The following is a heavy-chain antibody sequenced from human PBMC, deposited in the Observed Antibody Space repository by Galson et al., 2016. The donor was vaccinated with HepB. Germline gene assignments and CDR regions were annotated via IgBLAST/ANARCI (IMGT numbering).Heavy chain of an antibody. CDR3: AGGSGSQYFYYFDY. Sequence: SLRLSCAASRFTFTTYSMHWVRQAPSKGLEWVAVISSDGSKKYYADSVKGRFTISRDNSKNTLYVQMNSLRAEDTAVYYCAGGSGSQYFYYFDYWGQGTLVTVSS. V-gene: IGHV3-30*04. D-gene: IGHD1-26*01. CDR2: ISSDGSKK. CDR1: RFTFTTYS. J-gene: IGHJ4*02.